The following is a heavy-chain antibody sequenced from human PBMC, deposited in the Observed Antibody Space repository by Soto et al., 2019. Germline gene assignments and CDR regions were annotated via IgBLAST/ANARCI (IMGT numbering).Heavy chain of an antibody. V-gene: IGHV1-46*01. D-gene: IGHD3-16*02. J-gene: IGHJ4*02. CDR3: ALFGGYDVVWGCYRSNFDI. CDR1: GYSFTSYN. CDR2: INPSGGSI. Sequence: QVQLVQSGAEVKKPGASVRVSCKTSGYSFTSYNVHWVRQAPGQGLEWMGIINPSGGSIRHAERFQGRVTMTSDTSTNTVFMDLGSLRSDDTAVYYCALFGGYDVVWGCYRSNFDIWGQGTLVIVAS.